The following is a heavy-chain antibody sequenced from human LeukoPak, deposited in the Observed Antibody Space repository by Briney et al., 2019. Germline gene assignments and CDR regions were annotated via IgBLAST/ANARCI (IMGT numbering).Heavy chain of an antibody. Sequence: GASVKVSCKASGYTFTTYGFTWIRQAPGQGLEWLGWISPYNGPTEYAQNLQDRVSMTTDTSTNTAYIEVRSLKSDDTAVYYCARDSDWNVDYWGQGTLVTVSS. CDR2: ISPYNGPT. V-gene: IGHV1-18*01. J-gene: IGHJ4*02. CDR3: ARDSDWNVDY. CDR1: GYTFTTYG. D-gene: IGHD1-1*01.